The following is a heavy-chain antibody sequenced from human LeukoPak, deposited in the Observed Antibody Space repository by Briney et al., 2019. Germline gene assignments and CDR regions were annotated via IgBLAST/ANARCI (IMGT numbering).Heavy chain of an antibody. Sequence: ESGPALVKPTQTLTLTCTFSGFSLSTSGMCVSWIRQPPGKALEWLARIDWDDDKYYSTSLKTRLTISKDTSKNQVVLTMTNMDPVDTATYYCARIRVPGGYSSPIQYYFDYWGQGTLVTVSS. CDR2: IDWDDDK. V-gene: IGHV2-70*11. J-gene: IGHJ4*02. CDR1: GFSLSTSGMC. CDR3: ARIRVPGGYSSPIQYYFDY. D-gene: IGHD6-13*01.